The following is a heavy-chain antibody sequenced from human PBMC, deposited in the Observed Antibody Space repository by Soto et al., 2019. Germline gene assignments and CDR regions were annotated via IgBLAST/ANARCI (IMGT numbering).Heavy chain of an antibody. CDR1: GYTFTSYG. Sequence: QVQLVQSGAEVKKPGASVKVSCKASGYTFTSYGINWVRQAPGQGLEWMGWISCYNGDTKYAQKVQGRVTMTTDTFTSTAYMEQRSLRSDDTAVYYCARVGVGLRAFDIWGQGTRVTVSS. V-gene: IGHV1-18*01. D-gene: IGHD2-21*01. J-gene: IGHJ3*02. CDR3: ARVGVGLRAFDI. CDR2: ISCYNGDT.